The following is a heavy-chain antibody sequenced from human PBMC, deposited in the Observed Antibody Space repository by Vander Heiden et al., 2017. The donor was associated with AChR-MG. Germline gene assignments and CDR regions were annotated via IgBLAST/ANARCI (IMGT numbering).Heavy chain of an antibody. J-gene: IGHJ4*02. V-gene: IGHV3-11*01. CDR2: ISSRATII. D-gene: IGHD2-21*02. CDR1: GFTSGDYY. CDR3: ARDGGNSGDYFDY. Sequence: VQLAASGGRLVKPGGPLRLSCVASGFTSGDYYMSWIRQPPGKGLEWVSYISSRATIIYYADSVKGRFTISRDNAENSLFLQMNSLGAEDTAVYYCARDGGNSGDYFDYWGQGILVTVSS.